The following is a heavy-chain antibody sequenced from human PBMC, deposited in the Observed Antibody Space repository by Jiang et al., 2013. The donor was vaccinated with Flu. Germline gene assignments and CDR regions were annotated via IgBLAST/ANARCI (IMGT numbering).Heavy chain of an antibody. D-gene: IGHD1-26*01. V-gene: IGHV1-69*01. CDR2: IIPIFSTA. J-gene: IGHJ6*03. CDR1: GDTFISYA. Sequence: AEVKKPGSSVKVSCKAFGDTFISYAFSWVRQAPGQGLEWMGGIIPIFSTATYAQKFQGRVTITADEATSTAYMELRSLRSEDTAVYYCARGRFSHYYYMHLWGKGTSVTVSS. CDR3: ARGRFSHYYYMHL.